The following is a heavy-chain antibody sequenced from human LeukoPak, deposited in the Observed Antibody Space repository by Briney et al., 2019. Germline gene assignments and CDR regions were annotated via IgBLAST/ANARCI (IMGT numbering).Heavy chain of an antibody. V-gene: IGHV4-59*08. CDR1: GGSISSYY. CDR2: IYYSGST. J-gene: IGHJ4*02. D-gene: IGHD1-1*01. CDR3: ASGASLERIDY. Sequence: SETLSLTCTVSGGSISSYYWSWIRQPPGKGLEWIGYIYYSGSTNYNPSLKGRVTISVDTSKNQFSLKLSSVTAADTAVYYCASGASLERIDYWGQGTLVTVSS.